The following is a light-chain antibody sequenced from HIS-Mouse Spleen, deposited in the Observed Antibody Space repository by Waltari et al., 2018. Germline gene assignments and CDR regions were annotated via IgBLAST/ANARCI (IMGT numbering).Light chain of an antibody. V-gene: IGLV2-23*01. CDR1: SRDVGSYNL. J-gene: IGLJ2*01. CDR2: EGS. CDR3: CSYAGSSTVV. Sequence: QSALTQPASVSGSPGQSLTISCTGTSRDVGSYNLVSWYQQHPGKAPKPMIYEGSKRPSGVSNRFSGSKSGNTASLTISGLQAEDEADYYCCSYAGSSTVVFGGGTKLTVL.